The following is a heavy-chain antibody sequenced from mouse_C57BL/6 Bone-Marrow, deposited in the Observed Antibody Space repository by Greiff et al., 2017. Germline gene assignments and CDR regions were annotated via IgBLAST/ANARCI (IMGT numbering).Heavy chain of an antibody. J-gene: IGHJ3*02. CDR2: IYPRSGNT. CDR1: GYTFTSYG. CDR3: AREDYYGYDVL. V-gene: IGHV1-81*01. Sequence: VKLMESGAELARPGASVKLSCKASGYTFTSYGISWVKQRTGQGLEWIGEIYPRSGNTYYNEKFKGKATLTADKSSSTAYMELRSLTSEDSAVYFCAREDYYGYDVLWGQGTLVTVSA. D-gene: IGHD2-2*01.